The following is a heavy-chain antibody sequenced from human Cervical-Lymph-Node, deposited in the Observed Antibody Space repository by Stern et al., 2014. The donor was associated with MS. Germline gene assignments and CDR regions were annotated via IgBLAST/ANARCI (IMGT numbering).Heavy chain of an antibody. CDR3: AREVAGHRLGMMDV. D-gene: IGHD6-19*01. CDR1: GYTCTKYD. J-gene: IGHJ6*02. CDR2: INPSGGST. Sequence: QVQLVESAAEVKKPGASVQVYCKACGYTCTKYDMQWGRQAPGQRLEWMAIINPSGGSTSYAQKFQGRVTMTRDPSTSTVYMELSSLRSEDTAVYYCAREVAGHRLGMMDVWGQGTTVTVSS. V-gene: IGHV1-46*01.